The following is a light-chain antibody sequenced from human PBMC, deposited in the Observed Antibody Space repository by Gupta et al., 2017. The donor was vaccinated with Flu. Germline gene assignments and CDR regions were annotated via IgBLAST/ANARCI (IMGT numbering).Light chain of an antibody. Sequence: QSVLTQPPSVSGAPGQRVTISCTGRISDIGAGYDVHWYQQIPGTAPKLLIYDSSNRPSGVPDRFSGSKSGTSASLAITGLQAEDEADYFCQSYDDRLSGYVFGTGTKVTVL. CDR2: DSS. V-gene: IGLV1-40*01. CDR3: QSYDDRLSGYV. J-gene: IGLJ1*01. CDR1: ISDIGAGYD.